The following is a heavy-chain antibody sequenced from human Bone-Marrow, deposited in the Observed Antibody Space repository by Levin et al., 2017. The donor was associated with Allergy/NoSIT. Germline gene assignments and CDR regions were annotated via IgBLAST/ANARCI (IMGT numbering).Heavy chain of an antibody. CDR2: ISYDGSNK. Sequence: GGSLRLSCAASGFTFSSYAMHWVRQAPGKGLEWVAVISYDGSNKYYADSVKGRFTISRDNSKNTLYLQMNSLRAEDTAVYYCARGDSSGWWKQYFQHWGQGTLVTVSS. D-gene: IGHD6-19*01. CDR1: GFTFSSYA. CDR3: ARGDSSGWWKQYFQH. J-gene: IGHJ1*01. V-gene: IGHV3-30*04.